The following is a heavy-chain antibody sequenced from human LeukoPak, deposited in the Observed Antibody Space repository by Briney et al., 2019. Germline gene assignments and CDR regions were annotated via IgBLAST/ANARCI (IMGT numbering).Heavy chain of an antibody. CDR2: INPSGGST. CDR3: AREGITGPTDWPDP. J-gene: IGHJ5*02. D-gene: IGHD1-20*01. Sequence: ASVKVSCKXSGYTFTSYYMHWVRQAPGQGLEWMGIINPSGGSTSYSQKFQGRVTMTRDTSTSTVYMELSSLRSEDTAVHYCAREGITGPTDWPDPWGQGTLFTASS. CDR1: GYTFTSYY. V-gene: IGHV1-46*01.